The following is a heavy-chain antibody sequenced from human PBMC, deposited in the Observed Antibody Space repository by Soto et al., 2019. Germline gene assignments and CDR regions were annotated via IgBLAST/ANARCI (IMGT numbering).Heavy chain of an antibody. D-gene: IGHD6-25*01. CDR2: IYYSGST. CDR3: ARGRRRLDV. Sequence: QVQLQESGPGLVKPAETLSLTCTVSGDSISSSYWSWIRQPPGKGLECIGYIYYSGSTNYNPSLKSRVTISVDTSKNQLSLKVNSVAAADTAVYYCARGRRRLDVWGKGTTVTVSS. J-gene: IGHJ6*04. CDR1: GDSISSSY. V-gene: IGHV4-59*01.